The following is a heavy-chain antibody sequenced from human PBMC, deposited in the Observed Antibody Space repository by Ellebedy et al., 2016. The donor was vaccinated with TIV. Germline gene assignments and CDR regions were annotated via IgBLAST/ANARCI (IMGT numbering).Heavy chain of an antibody. J-gene: IGHJ4*02. CDR3: ARYSGYDGLDY. CDR1: GFRFSNYG. CDR2: IYYDGSNK. V-gene: IGHV3-33*01. Sequence: GESLKISCAASGFRFSNYGMNWVRQAPGKGLEWVAVIYYDGSNKYYADSMKGRFTISRDNSMNTLYLQMNSLRAEDKAVYYCARYSGYDGLDYWGQGTLVTVSS. D-gene: IGHD5-12*01.